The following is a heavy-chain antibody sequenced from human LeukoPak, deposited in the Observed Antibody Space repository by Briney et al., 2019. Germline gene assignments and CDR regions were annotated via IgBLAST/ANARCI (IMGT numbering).Heavy chain of an antibody. Sequence: SGTLSLTCAVSSASISSSDWWNWVRQSPGKGLEWIGEIYHSGNTNYNPSLRSRVTMSIDKSKNQFSLKLSSVTAADTAVYYCARDEVAAGKTWGQGTLVTVSS. CDR1: SASISSSDW. V-gene: IGHV4-4*02. J-gene: IGHJ5*02. CDR3: ARDEVAAGKT. CDR2: IYHSGNT. D-gene: IGHD6-13*01.